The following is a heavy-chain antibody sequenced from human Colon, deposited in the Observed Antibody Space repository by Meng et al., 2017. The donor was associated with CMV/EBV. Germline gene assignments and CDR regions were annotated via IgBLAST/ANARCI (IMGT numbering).Heavy chain of an antibody. CDR1: GYTFTNYG. D-gene: IGHD6-13*01. V-gene: IGHV7-4-1*02. CDR3: ARLPAHTTTWYMNYFDY. CDR2: MNTNTGNP. Sequence: QVQLLQSGSEFKKPGASVKISCKTSGYTFTNYGINWVRQAPGQRLEWMGWMNTNTGNPTYAQDFTGRFVFSFDTSVSTAYLQISSLKAEDTAIYYCARLPAHTTTWYMNYFDYWGQGTLVTVSS. J-gene: IGHJ4*02.